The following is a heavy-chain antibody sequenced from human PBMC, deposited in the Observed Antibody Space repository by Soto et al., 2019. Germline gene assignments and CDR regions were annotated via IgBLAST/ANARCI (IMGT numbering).Heavy chain of an antibody. CDR1: GFTFSSYG. CDR3: ARGAYYDLWSMDV. V-gene: IGHV3-33*01. J-gene: IGHJ6*02. Sequence: GGSLRLSCAASGFTFSSYGMHWVRQAPGKGLEWVAVIWYDGSNKYYADSVKGRFTISRDNSKNTLYLQMNSLRAEDTAVYYCARGAYYDLWSMDVWGQGTTVTVSS. CDR2: IWYDGSNK. D-gene: IGHD3-3*01.